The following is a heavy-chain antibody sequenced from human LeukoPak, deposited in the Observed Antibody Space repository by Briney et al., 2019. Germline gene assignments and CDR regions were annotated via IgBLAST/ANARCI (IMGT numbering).Heavy chain of an antibody. Sequence: ASVKVSCKASGYTFTGYYMHWVRQAPGQGLEWMGWINPNSGGTNYAQKLQGRVTMTTDTSTTTAYTELRSLRSDDTAVYYCARRGYPVYYYYMDVWGKGTTVTISS. CDR1: GYTFTGYY. CDR2: INPNSGGT. V-gene: IGHV1-2*02. CDR3: ARRGYPVYYYYMDV. J-gene: IGHJ6*03. D-gene: IGHD5-12*01.